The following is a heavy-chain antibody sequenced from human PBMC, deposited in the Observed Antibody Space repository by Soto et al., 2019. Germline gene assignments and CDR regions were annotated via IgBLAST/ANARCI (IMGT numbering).Heavy chain of an antibody. CDR1: GVSIISDY. D-gene: IGHD1-26*01. CDR2: ISYSGST. Sequence: PSETLSLTCTVSGVSIISDYWSWIRQPPGKGLEWIGYISYSGSTNYNPSLKSLVTISVDTSKNQFSLKLSSVTAADTAVYYCARVLSGSSLFDYWGQGTLVTVSS. CDR3: ARVLSGSSLFDY. V-gene: IGHV4-59*01. J-gene: IGHJ4*02.